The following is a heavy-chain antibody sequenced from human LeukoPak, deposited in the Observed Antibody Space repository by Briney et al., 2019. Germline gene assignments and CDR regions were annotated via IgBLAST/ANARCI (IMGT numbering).Heavy chain of an antibody. J-gene: IGHJ3*02. CDR2: IYYSGST. V-gene: IGHV4-59*08. CDR1: SGSISSYY. CDR3: ARGPYSYDSSGAFDI. Sequence: SETLSLTCTVSSGSISSYYWSWIRQPPGKGLEWIGYIYYSGSTNYNPSLKSRVTISVDTSKNQFSLKLSSVTAADTAVYFRARGPYSYDSSGAFDIWGQGTMVTVSS. D-gene: IGHD3-22*01.